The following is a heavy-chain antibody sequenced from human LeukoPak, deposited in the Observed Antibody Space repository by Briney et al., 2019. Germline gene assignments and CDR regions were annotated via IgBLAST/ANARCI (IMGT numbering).Heavy chain of an antibody. Sequence: GASVKVSCKASGYTFTSYYMHWVRQAPGQGLEWMGIINPSGGSTSYAQKFQGRVTMTRDTSTSTVYMELSSLRSEDTAVYYCARDRAPVLLWFGELMSDRGQGTLVTVSS. CDR2: INPSGGST. CDR3: ARDRAPVLLWFGELMSD. V-gene: IGHV1-46*01. CDR1: GYTFTSYY. J-gene: IGHJ4*02. D-gene: IGHD3-10*01.